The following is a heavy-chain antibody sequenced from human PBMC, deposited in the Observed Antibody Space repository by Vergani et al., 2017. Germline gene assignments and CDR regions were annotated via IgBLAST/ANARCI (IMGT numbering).Heavy chain of an antibody. CDR3: AIRAYSSSWTPESYYMDV. Sequence: EVQLVQSGEEVKKPGESLRISCKGSGYSFTSYWISWVRQMPGKGLEWMGRIDPSDSYTNYSPSFQGHVTISADKSISTAYLQWSSLKASDTAMYYCAIRAYSSSWTPESYYMDVWGKGTTVTVSS. V-gene: IGHV5-10-1*03. D-gene: IGHD6-13*01. J-gene: IGHJ6*03. CDR2: IDPSDSYT. CDR1: GYSFTSYW.